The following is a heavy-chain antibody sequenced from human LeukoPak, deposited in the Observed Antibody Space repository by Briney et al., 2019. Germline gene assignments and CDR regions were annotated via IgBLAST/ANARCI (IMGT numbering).Heavy chain of an antibody. CDR1: GYTFANYG. CDR2: ISAYNGNT. J-gene: IGHJ4*02. Sequence: ASVKVSCKASGYTFANYGISWVRQAPGQGLEWIAWISAYNGNTDYALKLRGRVTMTTDTSTSTAYLELRSLRSDDTALYYCARDDKRHCSGGSCPAYFDYWGQGTLVTVSS. V-gene: IGHV1-18*01. CDR3: ARDDKRHCSGGSCPAYFDY. D-gene: IGHD2-15*01.